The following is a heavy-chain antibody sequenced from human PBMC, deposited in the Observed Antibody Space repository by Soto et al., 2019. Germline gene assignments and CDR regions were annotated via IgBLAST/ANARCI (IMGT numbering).Heavy chain of an antibody. CDR1: GFIFNNYA. CDR2: ISASGVST. D-gene: IGHD1-26*01. J-gene: IGHJ4*02. CDR3: AKVPLPPSYVDY. V-gene: IGHV3-23*01. Sequence: EVQLLDSGGGLAQPGGSLRVSCAASGFIFNNYAMNWVRQAPGEGLQWVAGISASGVSTYYADSVKGRFIISRDNSKSPLFLLMKSLRAEDTAICDCAKVPLPPSYVDYWGRGTLVTVPS.